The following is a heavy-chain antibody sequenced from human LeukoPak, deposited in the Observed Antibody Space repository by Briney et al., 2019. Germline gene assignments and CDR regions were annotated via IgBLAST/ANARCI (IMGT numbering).Heavy chain of an antibody. V-gene: IGHV3-7*01. CDR3: AREDGYCSGGNCYSYFDS. D-gene: IGHD2-15*01. J-gene: IGHJ4*02. Sequence: PGGSLRPSCAASGFTFSHFWMSWVRQAPGKGLGWVAYIKKTGSETYYVDSVKGRFTITRDNTRNSLFLQMYSLRAEDTAVYFCAREDGYCSGGNCYSYFDSWGQGTLVTVSS. CDR1: GFTFSHFW. CDR2: IKKTGSET.